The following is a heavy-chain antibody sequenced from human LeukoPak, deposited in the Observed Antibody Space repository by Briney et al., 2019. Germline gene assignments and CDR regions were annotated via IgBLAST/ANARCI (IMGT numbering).Heavy chain of an antibody. Sequence: PSETLSLTCAVYGGSFSGYYWSWIRQPPGKGLEWIGEINHSGSTNYNPSLKSRVTISVDTSKNQFSLKLSSVTAADTAVYYCARDIIGSFNYFDPWGQGTLVTVSS. J-gene: IGHJ5*02. CDR2: INHSGST. V-gene: IGHV4-34*01. CDR1: GGSFSGYY. CDR3: ARDIIGSFNYFDP.